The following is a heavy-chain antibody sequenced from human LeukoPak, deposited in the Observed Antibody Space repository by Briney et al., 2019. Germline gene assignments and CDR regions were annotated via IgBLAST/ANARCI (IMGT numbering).Heavy chain of an antibody. D-gene: IGHD6-19*01. CDR3: AKDHAPSSGSFDY. J-gene: IGHJ4*02. CDR2: ISGSGGST. V-gene: IGHV3-23*01. Sequence: PGASLRLSCAASGFTFSSYAMSWVRQAPGKGLEWVSAISGSGGSTYYADSVKGRFTISRDNSKNTPYLQMNSLRAEDTAVYYCAKDHAPSSGSFDYWGQGTLVTVSS. CDR1: GFTFSSYA.